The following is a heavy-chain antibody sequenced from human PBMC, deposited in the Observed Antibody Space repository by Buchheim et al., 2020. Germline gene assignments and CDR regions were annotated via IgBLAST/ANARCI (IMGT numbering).Heavy chain of an antibody. Sequence: QLQLQESGPGLVKPSETLSLTCTVSGGSISSNRYYWGWIRQPPGKGLEWIGNIYYSGITYYNPSLKSRFTISIDPSKNQFSLKLRSVTAADMAVYYCSRAVTAKYYGMDVWGQGTT. V-gene: IGHV4-39*07. CDR2: IYYSGIT. CDR1: GGSISSNRYY. J-gene: IGHJ6*02. CDR3: SRAVTAKYYGMDV. D-gene: IGHD4-11*01.